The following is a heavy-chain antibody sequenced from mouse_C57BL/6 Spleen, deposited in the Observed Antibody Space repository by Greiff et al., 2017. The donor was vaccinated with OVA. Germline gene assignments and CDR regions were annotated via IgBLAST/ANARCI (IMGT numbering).Heavy chain of an antibody. D-gene: IGHD1-1*01. V-gene: IGHV1-72*01. CDR1: GYTFTSYW. Sequence: QVQQQPGAELVKPGASVKLSCKASGYTFTSYWMHWVKQRPGRGLEWSGRIDPNSGGTKYNDKFTSKATLTVDKPSSTAYMQRSSLTSEDSAVYDCARERGIYYYGSSYGYFDVWGTGTTVTVSS. CDR3: ARERGIYYYGSSYGYFDV. CDR2: IDPNSGGT. J-gene: IGHJ1*03.